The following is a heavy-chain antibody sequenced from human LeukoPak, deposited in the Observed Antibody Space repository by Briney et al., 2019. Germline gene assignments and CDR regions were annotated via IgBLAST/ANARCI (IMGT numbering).Heavy chain of an antibody. CDR3: ARDATSGWYGFAHENWFDP. V-gene: IGHV1-2*02. CDR2: INPNSGGT. D-gene: IGHD6-19*01. CDR1: GYTFTGYY. J-gene: IGHJ5*02. Sequence: ASVKVSCKASGYTFTGYYMHWVRQAPGQGLEWMGWINPNSGGTNYAQKFQGRVTMTRDTSISTAYMELSRLRSDDTAVYYCARDATSGWYGFAHENWFDPWGQGTLVTVSS.